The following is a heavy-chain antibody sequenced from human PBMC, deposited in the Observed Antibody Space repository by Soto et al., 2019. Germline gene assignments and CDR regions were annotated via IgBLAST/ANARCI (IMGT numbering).Heavy chain of an antibody. Sequence: EVQLVESGGGLVQPGGSLRLSCVASGFTFIEYWMHWVRQAPGKGLEWVSRVNSAASSTSYADSVKGRFTISRDNAKNTLYLQMNSLRAEDTAVYYCAMGREFSYGYFAHWGQGALVIVSS. J-gene: IGHJ4*02. CDR2: VNSAASST. CDR3: AMGREFSYGYFAH. D-gene: IGHD5-18*01. V-gene: IGHV3-74*01. CDR1: GFTFIEYW.